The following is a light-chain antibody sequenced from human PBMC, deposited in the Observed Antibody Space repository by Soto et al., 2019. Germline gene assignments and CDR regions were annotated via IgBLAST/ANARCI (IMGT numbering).Light chain of an antibody. CDR2: YNS. CDR3: HVWDSSPNHVI. CDR1: NIGDTS. V-gene: IGLV3-21*04. J-gene: IGLJ2*01. Sequence: SYELTQPPSVSVAPGKTAKISCGGDNIGDTSVHWYQQKAGQAPVLVIHYNSDRPSGIPERFSGSNSDNTATLTINRVEAGDEADYYCHVWDSSPNHVIFGGGTKLTV.